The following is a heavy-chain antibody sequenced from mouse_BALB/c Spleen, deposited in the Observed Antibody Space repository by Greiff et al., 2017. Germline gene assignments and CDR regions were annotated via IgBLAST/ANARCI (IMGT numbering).Heavy chain of an antibody. CDR2: ISSGSSTI. D-gene: IGHD3-1*01. Sequence: EVKLVESGGGLVQPGGSRKLSCAASGFTFSSFGMHWVRQAPEKGLEWVAYISSGSSTIYYADTVKGRFTISRDNPKNTLFLQMTSLRSEDTAMYYCARSGGLGGNYFDYWGQGTTLTVSS. J-gene: IGHJ2*01. CDR3: ARSGGLGGNYFDY. CDR1: GFTFSSFG. V-gene: IGHV5-17*02.